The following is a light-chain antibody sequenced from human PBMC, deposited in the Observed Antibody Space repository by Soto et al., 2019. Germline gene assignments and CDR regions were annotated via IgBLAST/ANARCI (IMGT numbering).Light chain of an antibody. CDR1: QGISSY. J-gene: IGKJ1*01. Sequence: AIRMTQSPCSLSACTGERVTITCRASQGISSYLAWYQTKPGKAPKLRIYAASTLQSVVPSRVSGRGAWTDFTRNISCLQSEDGSTDDCKQYYSYTLTFVQGTKVDIK. V-gene: IGKV1-8*01. CDR2: AAS. CDR3: KQYYSYTLT.